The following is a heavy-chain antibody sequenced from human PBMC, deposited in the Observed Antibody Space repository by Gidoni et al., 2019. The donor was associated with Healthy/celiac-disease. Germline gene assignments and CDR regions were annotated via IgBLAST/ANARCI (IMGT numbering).Heavy chain of an antibody. D-gene: IGHD3-22*01. J-gene: IGHJ5*02. CDR3: ARPSGDSRGYYSNWFDP. CDR1: GGSLSSSSYY. Sequence: QLQLQESGPGLVKPSETLSLPCTVSGGSLSSSSYYWGWIRQPPGKVLEWIGSIYYSGSTYYNPSLKSRVTISVDTSKNQFSLKLSSVTAADTAVYYCARPSGDSRGYYSNWFDPWGQGTLVTVSS. CDR2: IYYSGST. V-gene: IGHV4-39*01.